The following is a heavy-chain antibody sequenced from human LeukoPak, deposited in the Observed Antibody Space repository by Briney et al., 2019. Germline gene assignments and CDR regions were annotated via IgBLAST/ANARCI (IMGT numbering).Heavy chain of an antibody. CDR3: GKGLAYTYPYSGNMDV. Sequence: QPGGSLRLSCAASGFTFSSYAMSWVRQAPGKGLEWVSAISGSGGSTYYADSVKGRFTISRDNSENTVSLQLNSLRAEDAAVYYCGKGLAYTYPYSGNMDVWGKGTTVTISS. CDR2: ISGSGGST. J-gene: IGHJ6*03. CDR1: GFTFSSYA. D-gene: IGHD5-18*01. V-gene: IGHV3-23*01.